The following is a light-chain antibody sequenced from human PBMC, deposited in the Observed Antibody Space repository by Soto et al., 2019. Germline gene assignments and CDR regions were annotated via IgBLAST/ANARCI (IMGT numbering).Light chain of an antibody. CDR2: DTS. Sequence: DIQMTQSPSPLPASVGDREIITCQASQAISNHLNWYQQKPGRDPKLLIYDTSNLETGVPSRFRGSGGGTDFTFSITSLQPEDFATYFCQQTDNLPLPFGGGTKVDMK. CDR3: QQTDNLPLP. V-gene: IGKV1-33*01. CDR1: QAISNH. J-gene: IGKJ4*01.